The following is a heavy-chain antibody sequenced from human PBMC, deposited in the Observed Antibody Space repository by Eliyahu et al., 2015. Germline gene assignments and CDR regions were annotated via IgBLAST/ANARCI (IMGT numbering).Heavy chain of an antibody. J-gene: IGHJ4*02. V-gene: IGHV6-1*01. CDR1: GDXVSSNSAA. CDR3: ARSVGAHDY. CDR2: TYYRSKWYN. Sequence: VQLQQSGPGLVXPSQTLSLTCAISGDXVSSNSAAWNWIKQSPSRGLEWLGKTYYRSKWYNNYAVSVKGRITINPDTSKNQFSLQLDSVTPEDTAVYYCARSVGAHDYWGQGTLVTVSS. D-gene: IGHD1-26*01.